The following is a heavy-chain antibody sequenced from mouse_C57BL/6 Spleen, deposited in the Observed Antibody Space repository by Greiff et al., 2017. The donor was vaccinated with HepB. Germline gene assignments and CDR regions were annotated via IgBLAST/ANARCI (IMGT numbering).Heavy chain of an antibody. Sequence: VQLQQSGAELVMPGASVKLSCKASGYTFTSYWMHWVKQRPGQGLEWIGEIDPSDSYTNYNQKFKGKSTLTVDKSSSTAYMQLSSLTSEDSEVYYYARKGDYDEFDYWGQGTTLTVSS. CDR2: IDPSDSYT. V-gene: IGHV1-69*01. CDR1: GYTFTSYW. CDR3: ARKGDYDEFDY. J-gene: IGHJ2*01. D-gene: IGHD2-4*01.